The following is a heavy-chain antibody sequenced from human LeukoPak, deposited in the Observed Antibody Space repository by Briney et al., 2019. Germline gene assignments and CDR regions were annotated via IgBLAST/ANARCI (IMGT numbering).Heavy chain of an antibody. CDR3: AKPLYSGYDFDY. Sequence: PGGSLRLSCAASGITFSTYSMNWVRQAPGKGLEWVSSISSSSSYIYYADSVKGRFTISRDNAKNSLYLQMNSLRAEDTAVYYCAKPLYSGYDFDYWGQGTLVTVSS. J-gene: IGHJ4*02. CDR1: GITFSTYS. CDR2: ISSSSSYI. D-gene: IGHD5-12*01. V-gene: IGHV3-21*04.